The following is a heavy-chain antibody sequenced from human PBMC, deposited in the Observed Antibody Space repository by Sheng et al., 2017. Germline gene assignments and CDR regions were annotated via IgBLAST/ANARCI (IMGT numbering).Heavy chain of an antibody. V-gene: IGHV4-38-2*02. CDR1: GYSISSGYY. J-gene: IGHJ5*02. CDR2: IYHSGST. CDR3: ARPTYSSGWYGWFDP. D-gene: IGHD6-19*01. Sequence: QVQLQESGPGLVKPSETLSLTCTVSGYSISSGYYWGWIRQPPGKGLEWIGSIYHSGSTYYNPSLKSRVTISVDTSKNQFSLKLSSVTAADTAVYYCARPTYSSGWYGWFDPWGQGTPGHRLL.